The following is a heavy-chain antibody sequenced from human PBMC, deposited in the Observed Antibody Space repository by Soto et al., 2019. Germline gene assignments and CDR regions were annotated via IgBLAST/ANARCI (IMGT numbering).Heavy chain of an antibody. CDR3: ARARYDSSGYYFPFDP. CDR1: GGSISSYY. J-gene: IGHJ5*02. Sequence: PSETLSLTCTVSGGSISSYYWSWIRQPPGKGLEWIGYIYYSGSTNYNPSLKSRVSIPVDTSKNQFSLKLSSVTAADTAVYYCARARYDSSGYYFPFDPWGQGTLVTVSS. V-gene: IGHV4-59*01. CDR2: IYYSGST. D-gene: IGHD3-22*01.